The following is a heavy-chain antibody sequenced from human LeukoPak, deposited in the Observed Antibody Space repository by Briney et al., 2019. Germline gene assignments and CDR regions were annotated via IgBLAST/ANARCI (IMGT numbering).Heavy chain of an antibody. CDR3: ASDGEKDLPLEY. V-gene: IGHV3-7*01. Sequence: GGSLRLSCAASGFTFSLYWLSWVRQAPEKGLEWVANIKEDGSERYYVDSVKGRFTISRDNAKKSLYLQMNSLRVEDTAVYYCASDGEKDLPLEYWGQGTLVTVSS. CDR2: IKEDGSER. D-gene: IGHD3-10*01. J-gene: IGHJ4*02. CDR1: GFTFSLYW.